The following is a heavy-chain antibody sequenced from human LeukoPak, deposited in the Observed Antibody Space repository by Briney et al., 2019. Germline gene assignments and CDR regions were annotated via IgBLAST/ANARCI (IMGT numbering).Heavy chain of an antibody. CDR3: ARHACGYGYSCDAFDI. CDR2: IYNSGST. Sequence: PSETLSLTCTVSGGSISSYYWSWIRQPPGKGLEWIGYIYNSGSTNYNPSLKSRVTISVDTSKNQFSLKLSSVTAADTAVYYCARHACGYGYSCDAFDIWGQGTMVTVSS. CDR1: GGSISSYY. V-gene: IGHV4-59*08. D-gene: IGHD5-18*01. J-gene: IGHJ3*02.